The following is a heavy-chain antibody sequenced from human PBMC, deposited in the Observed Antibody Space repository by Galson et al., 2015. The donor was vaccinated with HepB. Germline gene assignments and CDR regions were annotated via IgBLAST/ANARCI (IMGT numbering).Heavy chain of an antibody. Sequence: SVKVSCKASGYTFTSYYMHWVRQAPGQGLEWMGIINPNGGSTSYAQNFQGRVTMTRDTSTSTVYMELSSLRSADTAVYYCARDPVSALDYWGQGTLVTISS. V-gene: IGHV1-46*03. J-gene: IGHJ4*02. CDR3: ARDPVSALDY. CDR1: GYTFTSYY. CDR2: INPNGGST.